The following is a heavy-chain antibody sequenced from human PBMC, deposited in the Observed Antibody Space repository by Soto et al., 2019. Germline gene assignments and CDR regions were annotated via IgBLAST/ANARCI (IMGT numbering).Heavy chain of an antibody. CDR2: ISRSSSTR. CDR3: ARQPRPATGNSYYSGLDV. Sequence: PGGSMRLASAVSGFTFGVTSMAWVRQAPGKGLEWISYISRSSSTRYYADSVKGRFTISRDTAKNELYLQMNSLRDEDTAVYYCARQPRPATGNSYYSGLDVWGLGTTVTVSS. CDR1: GFTFGVTS. V-gene: IGHV3-48*02. D-gene: IGHD6-13*01. J-gene: IGHJ6*02.